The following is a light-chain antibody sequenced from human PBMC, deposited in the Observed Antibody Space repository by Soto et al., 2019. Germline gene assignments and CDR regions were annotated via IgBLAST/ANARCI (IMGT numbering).Light chain of an antibody. J-gene: IGKJ1*01. Sequence: IQMTQSPSTLSESVLYRVSITFLSIQSISTWLALYQQKPGKAPKILIYKSSSLESWVPSRFSGSGAGTEFTLTIGGLQPEDFAVYFCHQDFNLPWTVGQGTKVDIK. CDR2: KSS. CDR3: HQDFNLPWT. V-gene: IGKV1-5*03. CDR1: QSISTW.